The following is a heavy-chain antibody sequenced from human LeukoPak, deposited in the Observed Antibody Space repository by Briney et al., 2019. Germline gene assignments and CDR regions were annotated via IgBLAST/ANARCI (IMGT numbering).Heavy chain of an antibody. J-gene: IGHJ1*01. CDR3: ARMPYDGSGYFKH. CDR1: GYTFTSYG. CDR2: ISPYNGNT. V-gene: IGHV1-18*01. D-gene: IGHD3-22*01. Sequence: ASVKVSCKASGYTFTSYGISWVRRAPGQGLEWMGWISPYNGNTNSAQKLQGRVTMTTDTSTSTAYMELRSLTSDDTAVHYCARMPYDGSGYFKHWGQGTLVTVSS.